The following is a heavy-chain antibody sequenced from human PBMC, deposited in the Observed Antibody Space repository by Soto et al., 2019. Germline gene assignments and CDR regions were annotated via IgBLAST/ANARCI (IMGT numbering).Heavy chain of an antibody. CDR3: AAQNSYYYYYGMDV. V-gene: IGHV3-30*03. CDR2: ISYDGSNK. Sequence: GGSLRLSCAASGFTFSSYGMHWVRQAPGKGLEWVAVISYDGSNKYYADSVKGRFTIARDNSKNTLYLQMNSLRAEDTAVYYCAAQNSYYYYYGMDVWGQGTTVTVSS. J-gene: IGHJ6*02. CDR1: GFTFSSYG.